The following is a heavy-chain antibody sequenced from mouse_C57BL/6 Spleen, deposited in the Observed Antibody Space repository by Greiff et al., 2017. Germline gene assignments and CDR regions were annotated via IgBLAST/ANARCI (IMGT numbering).Heavy chain of an antibody. J-gene: IGHJ4*01. CDR1: GYTITEYT. Sequence: VQLQQSGAELVKPGASVKLSCKASGYTITEYTLHWVKHRSGQGLEWIGWFYHGSGSIKSNEKFKDKATLTADKSSSTVYMELNRLTSEGSAVYFCARHPVPRYAMDYWGQGTSVTVSS. D-gene: IGHD6-1*01. CDR3: ARHPVPRYAMDY. V-gene: IGHV1-62-2*01. CDR2: FYHGSGSI.